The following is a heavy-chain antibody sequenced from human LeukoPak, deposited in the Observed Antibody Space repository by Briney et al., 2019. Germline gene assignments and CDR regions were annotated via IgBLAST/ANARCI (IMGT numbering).Heavy chain of an antibody. D-gene: IGHD6-13*01. V-gene: IGHV4-4*07. CDR3: ARDESMAAAGGDNWFDP. Sequence: SETLSLTCTVSGGSISSYYWSWIRQPAGKGLEWIGRIYTSGSTNYNPSLKSRVTMSVDTSKNQFSLKLSSVTAADTAVYYCARDESMAAAGGDNWFDPWGQGTLVTVSS. CDR1: GGSISSYY. CDR2: IYTSGST. J-gene: IGHJ5*02.